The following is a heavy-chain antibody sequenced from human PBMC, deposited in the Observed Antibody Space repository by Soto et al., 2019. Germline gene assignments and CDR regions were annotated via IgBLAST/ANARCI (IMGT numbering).Heavy chain of an antibody. V-gene: IGHV3-9*01. CDR1: GFTFDDYA. CDR2: ISWNSGSI. Sequence: EVQLVESGGGLVQPGRSLRLSCAASGFTFDDYAMHWVRQAPGKGLEWVSGISWNSGSIGYADSVKGRFTISRDNAKKSLYLQKNSVRAEGTALYYCARALFQNDGTYYFNYWGQGTLFTASS. CDR3: ARALFQNDGTYYFNY. J-gene: IGHJ4*02. D-gene: IGHD1-1*01.